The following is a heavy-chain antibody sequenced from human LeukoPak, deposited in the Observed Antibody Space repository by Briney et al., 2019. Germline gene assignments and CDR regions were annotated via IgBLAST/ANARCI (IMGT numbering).Heavy chain of an antibody. Sequence: SETLSLTCTVSGGSISSYYWSWIRQPPGKGLEWIGHIYYSGSTNYNPSLKSRVTISVDTSKNQFSLKLSSVTAADTAVYYCAGGYSSSWYDYYYYYGMDVWGQGTTVTVSS. CDR1: GGSISSYY. J-gene: IGHJ6*02. V-gene: IGHV4-59*01. D-gene: IGHD6-13*01. CDR3: AGGYSSSWYDYYYYYGMDV. CDR2: IYYSGST.